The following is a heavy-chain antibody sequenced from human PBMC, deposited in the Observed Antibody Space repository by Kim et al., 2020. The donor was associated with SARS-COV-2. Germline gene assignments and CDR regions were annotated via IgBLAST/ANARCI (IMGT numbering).Heavy chain of an antibody. V-gene: IGHV3-23*01. D-gene: IGHD3-22*01. CDR1: GFTFSSYA. Sequence: GGSLRLSCAASGFTFSSYAMSWVRQAPGKGLEWVSAISGSGGSTYYADSVKDRFTISRDNSKNTRYLQMNSLRAEDTAVYYCAKDRPSIIVVVITRRPPGRDAFDIWGQGTMVTVSS. J-gene: IGHJ3*02. CDR2: ISGSGGST. CDR3: AKDRPSIIVVVITRRPPGRDAFDI.